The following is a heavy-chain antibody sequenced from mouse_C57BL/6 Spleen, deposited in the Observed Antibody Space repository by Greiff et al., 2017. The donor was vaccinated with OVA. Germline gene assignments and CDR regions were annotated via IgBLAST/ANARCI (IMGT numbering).Heavy chain of an antibody. CDR1: GYAFTNYL. Sequence: QVHVKQSGAELVRPGTSVKVSCKASGYAFTNYLIEWVKQRPGQGLEWIGVINPGSGGTNYNEKFKGKATLTADKSSSTAYMQLSSLTSEDSAVYFCARSMLTTVVATEYFDVWGTGTTVTVSS. V-gene: IGHV1-54*01. CDR2: INPGSGGT. D-gene: IGHD1-1*01. J-gene: IGHJ1*03. CDR3: ARSMLTTVVATEYFDV.